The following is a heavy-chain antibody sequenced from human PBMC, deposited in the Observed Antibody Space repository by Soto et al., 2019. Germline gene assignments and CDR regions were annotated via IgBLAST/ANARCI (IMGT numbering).Heavy chain of an antibody. CDR2: IYYGGST. CDR1: GGPISSGGYY. J-gene: IGHJ4*01. V-gene: IGHV4-31*03. Sequence: NPSETLSLTCTVSGGPISSGGYYWSWIRQHPGKGLEWIGYIYYGGSTYYNPSLKSRATISGDTSKNQFSLKLSSVTAADTAVYYCARGGYYYENSGQNAYDYWGQGILVTVSS. CDR3: ARGGYYYENSGQNAYDY. D-gene: IGHD3-22*01.